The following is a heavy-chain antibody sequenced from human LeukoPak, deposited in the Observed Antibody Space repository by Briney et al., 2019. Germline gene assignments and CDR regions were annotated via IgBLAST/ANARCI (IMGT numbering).Heavy chain of an antibody. CDR3: AITPYDILTGYYSWRIDY. V-gene: IGHV1-18*01. CDR1: GYTFTSYG. Sequence: ASVKVSCKASGYTFTSYGISWVRQAPGQGLEWMGWISPYKGNTNYAQNLKGRVTMTTERSTSTAYMELRSLRSDDTAVYYCAITPYDILTGYYSWRIDYWGQGTLVTVSS. CDR2: ISPYKGNT. D-gene: IGHD3-9*01. J-gene: IGHJ4*02.